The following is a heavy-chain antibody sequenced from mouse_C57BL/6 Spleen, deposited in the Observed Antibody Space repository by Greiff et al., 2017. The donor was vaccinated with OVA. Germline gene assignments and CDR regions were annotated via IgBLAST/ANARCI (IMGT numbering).Heavy chain of an antibody. J-gene: IGHJ4*01. CDR1: GYTFTGYW. CDR2: ILPGRGST. D-gene: IGHD2-4*01. CDR3: ARRYDYDYYAMDY. V-gene: IGHV1-9*01. Sequence: QVQLKQSGAELMKPGASVKLSCKATGYTFTGYWIEWVKQRPGHGLEWIGEILPGRGSTNYNEKFKGKATFTAYTSSNTAYMQLSSLTTEDSAIYYCARRYDYDYYAMDYWGQGTSVTVSS.